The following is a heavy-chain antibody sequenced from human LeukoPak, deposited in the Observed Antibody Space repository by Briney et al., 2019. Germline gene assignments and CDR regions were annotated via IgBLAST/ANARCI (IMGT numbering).Heavy chain of an antibody. D-gene: IGHD5-18*01. CDR3: TRDRNGYSYDYYYYYYMDV. Sequence: GGSLRLSCAASGFTFSSYAMSWVRQAPGKGLEWVGFIRSKAYGGTTEYAASVKGRFTISRDDSKSIAYLQMNSLKTEDTAVYYCTRDRNGYSYDYYYYYYMDVWGKGTTVTISS. CDR1: GFTFSSYA. V-gene: IGHV3-49*04. CDR2: IRSKAYGGTT. J-gene: IGHJ6*03.